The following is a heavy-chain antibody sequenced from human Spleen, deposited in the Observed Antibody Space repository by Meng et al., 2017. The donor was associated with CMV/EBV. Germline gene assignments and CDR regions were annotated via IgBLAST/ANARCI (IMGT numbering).Heavy chain of an antibody. J-gene: IGHJ6*02. Sequence: ASVKVSCKASEYTFIDHHMHWVRQAPGQGLEWMGWINPLTGDTKYAQKFQGRVTLSRDTSISTVYMDLSRLRSDDTAVYYCARGWGYCSSTSCSYYGMDVWGQGTTVTVSS. CDR3: ARGWGYCSSTSCSYYGMDV. CDR1: EYTFIDHH. D-gene: IGHD2-2*01. CDR2: INPLTGDT. V-gene: IGHV1-2*02.